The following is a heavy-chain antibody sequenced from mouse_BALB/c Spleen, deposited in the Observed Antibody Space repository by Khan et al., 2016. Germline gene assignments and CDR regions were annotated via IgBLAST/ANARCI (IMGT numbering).Heavy chain of an antibody. J-gene: IGHJ2*01. Sequence: QIQLQQSGAELVRPGASVTLSCKASGYTFTDYEMHWVKQTPVHGLEWIGAIDPETGGTAYNQKFKGKATLTADKSSSTAYMELRSLTSEDSAVXYCTTTADYWGHGTTLTVSS. V-gene: IGHV1-15*01. CDR1: GYTFTDYE. CDR2: IDPETGGT. CDR3: TTTADY. D-gene: IGHD1-2*01.